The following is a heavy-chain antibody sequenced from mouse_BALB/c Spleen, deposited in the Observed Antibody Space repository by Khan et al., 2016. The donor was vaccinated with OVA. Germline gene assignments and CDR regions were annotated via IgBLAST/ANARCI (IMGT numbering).Heavy chain of an antibody. V-gene: IGHV2-2*02. D-gene: IGHD2-3*01. CDR3: YSLDEFGEGFAY. Sequence: QVQLKQSGPGLIQPSQCLSITCTVSGFSFTSYGVHWVRQSPGKGLEWLGVIWRGGSTDYEAAFISGMTNTKYNSKRQVIFKMNSLKANDTAIYYCYSLDEFGEGFAYWDHRTLVTVSA. CDR1: GFSFTSYG. J-gene: IGHJ3*01. CDR2: IWRGGST.